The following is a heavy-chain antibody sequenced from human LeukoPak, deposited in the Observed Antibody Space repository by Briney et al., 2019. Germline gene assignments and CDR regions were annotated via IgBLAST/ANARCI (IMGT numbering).Heavy chain of an antibody. D-gene: IGHD1-26*01. CDR1: GGSISSYY. Sequence: SETLSLTCTVSGGSISSYYWSWIRQPPGKGLEWIGYIYYSGSTNYNPSLKSRVTISVDTSKNQFSLKLSSVTAADTAVYYCARAGDSGSYFSFDYWGQGTLVTVSS. CDR2: IYYSGST. V-gene: IGHV4-59*01. CDR3: ARAGDSGSYFSFDY. J-gene: IGHJ4*02.